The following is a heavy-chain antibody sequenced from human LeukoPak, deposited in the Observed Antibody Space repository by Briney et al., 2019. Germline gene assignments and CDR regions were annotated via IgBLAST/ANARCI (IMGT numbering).Heavy chain of an antibody. CDR1: GYTFTSYA. CDR2: INAGNGNT. CDR3: ARDRSHSSSSDDLIGD. J-gene: IGHJ4*02. Sequence: GASVKVSCKASGYTFTSYAMHWVRQAPGQRLEWMGWINAGNGNTKYSQKFQGRVTITRDTSASTAYMELSSLRSEDTAVYYCARDRSHSSSSDDLIGDWGQGTLVTVSS. V-gene: IGHV1-3*01. D-gene: IGHD6-6*01.